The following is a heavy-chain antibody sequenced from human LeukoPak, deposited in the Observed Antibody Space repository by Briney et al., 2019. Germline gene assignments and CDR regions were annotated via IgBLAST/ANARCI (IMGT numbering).Heavy chain of an antibody. V-gene: IGHV3-43*01. CDR3: ARDRDCSSTSCYNIYYYYYMDV. CDR1: GFTFDDYT. Sequence: GGSLRLSCAASGFTFDDYTMHWVRHAPGKGLEWVSLISWDGGSTYYADSVKGRFTISRDNAKNSLYLQMNSLRAEDTAVYYCARDRDCSSTSCYNIYYYYYMDVWGKGTTVTVSS. J-gene: IGHJ6*03. D-gene: IGHD2-2*02. CDR2: ISWDGGST.